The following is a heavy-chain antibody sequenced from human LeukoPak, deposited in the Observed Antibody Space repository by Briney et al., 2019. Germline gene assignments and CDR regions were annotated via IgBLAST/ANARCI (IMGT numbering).Heavy chain of an antibody. CDR1: GGSISRGSYH. CDR3: ARDGYGGDY. V-gene: IGHV4-61*02. Sequence: SQTLSLTCTVSGGSISRGSYHWSWIRQPAGKGLEWIGRFYTSGTPIYNPSLKSRVTILVDTSRNQFSLKLTSVTAADTAVYYCARDGYGGDYWGQGTLVTVSS. CDR2: FYTSGTP. J-gene: IGHJ4*02. D-gene: IGHD5-12*01.